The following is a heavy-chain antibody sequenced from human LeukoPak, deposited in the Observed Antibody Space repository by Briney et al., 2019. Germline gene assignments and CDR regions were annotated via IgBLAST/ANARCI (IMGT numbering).Heavy chain of an antibody. CDR1: GGPFSGYY. J-gene: IGHJ4*02. CDR3: ARVYWGGRGDFDY. Sequence: PSETLSLTCAVDGGPFSGYYWSWIRQPPGKGLEWIGEINHSGSTNYNPSLKSRVTISVDTSKNQFSPKLSSVTAADTAVYYCARVYWGGRGDFDYWGQGTLVTVSS. CDR2: INHSGST. D-gene: IGHD7-27*01. V-gene: IGHV4-34*01.